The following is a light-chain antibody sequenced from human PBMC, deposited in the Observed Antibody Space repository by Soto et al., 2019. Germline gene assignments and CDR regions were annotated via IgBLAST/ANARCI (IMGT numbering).Light chain of an antibody. CDR2: GAS. CDR1: QSVSSTY. J-gene: IGKJ1*01. CDR3: QQYETSRT. Sequence: EIVLTQSPGTLSLSPGERATLSCRASQSVSSTYFAWYQQKPGQAPRLLIYGASSRATGIPDRFSGSGSGTDFTLTISRLEPEDFAVYYCQQYETSRTFGQGTKV. V-gene: IGKV3-20*01.